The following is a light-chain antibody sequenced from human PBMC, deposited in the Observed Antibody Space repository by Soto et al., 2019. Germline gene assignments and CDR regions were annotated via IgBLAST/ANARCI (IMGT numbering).Light chain of an antibody. V-gene: IGLV2-23*01. CDR3: CSYAGSIPYV. Sequence: QSALTQPASVSGSPGQSITISCTGTSSDVGSYNLVSWYQQHPGKAPKLMIYEGSKRPSGVSNRFSGSKSGNTASLTISGLQDEDEADYYCCSYAGSIPYVFGTGTKLTVL. CDR1: SSDVGSYNL. CDR2: EGS. J-gene: IGLJ1*01.